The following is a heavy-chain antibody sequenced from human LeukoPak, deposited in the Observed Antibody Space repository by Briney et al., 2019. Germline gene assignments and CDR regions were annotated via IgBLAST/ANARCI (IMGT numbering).Heavy chain of an antibody. Sequence: PSETLSLTCTVSGGSISSHYWSWIRQPPGKGLEWIGYIYYSGSTKYNPSLKSRVTISVDTSKKQFSLKLSSVTAADTAVYYCARSGYSYGADALDIWGQGTMVTVSS. V-gene: IGHV4-59*11. J-gene: IGHJ3*02. D-gene: IGHD5-18*01. CDR1: GGSISSHY. CDR3: ARSGYSYGADALDI. CDR2: IYYSGST.